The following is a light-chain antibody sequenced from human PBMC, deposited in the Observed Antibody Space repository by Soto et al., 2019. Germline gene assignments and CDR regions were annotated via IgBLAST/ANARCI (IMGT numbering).Light chain of an antibody. J-gene: IGKJ4*01. CDR1: QSISSQ. CDR2: DAS. Sequence: EIVLTQSPATLSLSPGERATLSCRASQSISSQLAWYQQKPGQAPRLLIHDASNRATGIPARFSGSGSSTVFTLTISSLEPEDFAVYFCQQRSNWPLTFGGGTKVEIK. CDR3: QQRSNWPLT. V-gene: IGKV3-11*01.